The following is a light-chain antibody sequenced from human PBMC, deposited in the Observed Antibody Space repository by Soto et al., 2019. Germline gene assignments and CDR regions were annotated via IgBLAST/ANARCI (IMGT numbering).Light chain of an antibody. Sequence: EIVLTQSPATLSLSPGERATLSCRASQSVSSYLAWYQQKPGQAPRLLIYDASNRATGIPARFSGSGYGTDFPLTISSLEPEDFAVYYCQQRSNWLITFGQGTRLEIK. CDR2: DAS. J-gene: IGKJ5*01. CDR3: QQRSNWLIT. CDR1: QSVSSY. V-gene: IGKV3-11*01.